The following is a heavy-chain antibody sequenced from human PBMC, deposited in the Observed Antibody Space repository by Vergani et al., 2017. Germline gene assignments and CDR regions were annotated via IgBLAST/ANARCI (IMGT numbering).Heavy chain of an antibody. CDR1: GFTFTNYG. CDR3: AELYGDDGYSPF. D-gene: IGHD5-18*01. J-gene: IGHJ4*02. CDR2: IWDDGSNK. Sequence: QVQLVESGGGVVQPGRSLRLSCAASGFTFTNYGLHWVRQAPGKGLEWVGVIWDDGSNKYYADSVKGRFIISRDDSKNTLYLQMSSLRVEDTAIYYCAELYGDDGYSPFWGQGTLVTVSS. V-gene: IGHV3-33*06.